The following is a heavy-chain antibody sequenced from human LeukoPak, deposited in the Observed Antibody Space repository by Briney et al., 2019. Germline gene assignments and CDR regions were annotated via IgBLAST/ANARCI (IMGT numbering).Heavy chain of an antibody. V-gene: IGHV4-34*01. D-gene: IGHD5-24*01. CDR3: ARRRLGYYFDY. J-gene: IGHJ4*02. CDR1: GGSFSGYY. CDR2: INPRGST. Sequence: SETLSLTCGVYGGSFSGYYWSWIRQPPGKGLEWIGEINPRGSTNYNPSLKSRVTLSADTSKNQFSLTLNSGTAADTAVYYCARRRLGYYFDYWGQGTLVTVSS.